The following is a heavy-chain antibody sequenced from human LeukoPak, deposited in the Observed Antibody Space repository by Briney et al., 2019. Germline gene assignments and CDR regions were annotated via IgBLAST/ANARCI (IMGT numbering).Heavy chain of an antibody. CDR3: ARALVGATADY. Sequence: GGSLRLSCAASGFTFSTYAMSWVRQAPGKGLEWVSSISSSSSYIYYADSVKGRFTISRDNAKNSLYLQMNSLRAEDTAVYYCARALVGATADYWGQGTLVTVSS. CDR2: ISSSSSYI. V-gene: IGHV3-21*01. J-gene: IGHJ4*02. D-gene: IGHD1-26*01. CDR1: GFTFSTYA.